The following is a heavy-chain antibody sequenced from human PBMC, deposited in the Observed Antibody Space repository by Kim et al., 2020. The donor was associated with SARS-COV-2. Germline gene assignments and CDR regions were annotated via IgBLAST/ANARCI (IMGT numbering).Heavy chain of an antibody. V-gene: IGHV3-30*03. D-gene: IGHD2-15*01. CDR1: GFTFTHYG. CDR3: ATSESTQVRGFDYHGMDV. Sequence: GGSLRLSCAASGFTFTHYGMHWVRRAPGKGLEWVAIISYDGSNQYYAESLKGRFTISRDNSKNTLYLQMNSLRPEDTAVYYCATSESTQVRGFDYHGMDVWGQGTPVTVSS. J-gene: IGHJ6*02. CDR2: ISYDGSNQ.